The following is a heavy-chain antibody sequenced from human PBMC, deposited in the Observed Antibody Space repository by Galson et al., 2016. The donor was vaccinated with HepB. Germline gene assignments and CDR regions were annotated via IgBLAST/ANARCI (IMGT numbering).Heavy chain of an antibody. Sequence: SETLSLTCTVSGGSISSSSYYWGWIRQPPGKGLEWIGSIYYSGSTYYNPSLKSRVTILVDTSKNQFSLKLSSVTAADTAVYYCARGEDDCSGGSCQGISVYVMDVWGQGTTVTGSS. D-gene: IGHD2-15*01. V-gene: IGHV4-39*01. CDR3: ARGEDDCSGGSCQGISVYVMDV. J-gene: IGHJ6*02. CDR1: GGSISSSSYY. CDR2: IYYSGST.